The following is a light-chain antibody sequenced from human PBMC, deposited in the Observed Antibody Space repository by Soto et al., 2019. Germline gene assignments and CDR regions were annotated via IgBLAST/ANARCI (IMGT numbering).Light chain of an antibody. CDR2: LGS. Sequence: DIVMTQSPLSLPVTPGEPASISYRSSQSLLHSNGYNCLDWYLQKPGQSPQLLIYLGSNRASGVPDRFSGSGSGIDFTLTISRVEAEDVGVYYCMQALQTPLTFGGGTKVEIK. V-gene: IGKV2-28*01. CDR1: QSLLHSNGYNC. CDR3: MQALQTPLT. J-gene: IGKJ4*01.